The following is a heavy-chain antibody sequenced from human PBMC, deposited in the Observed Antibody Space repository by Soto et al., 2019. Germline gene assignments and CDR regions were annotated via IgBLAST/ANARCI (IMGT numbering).Heavy chain of an antibody. CDR3: AHSTTSLVAGTTFDY. CDR2: IYWDDDK. V-gene: IGHV2-5*02. Sequence: QITLKESGPTLVKPTQPLTLTCTFSGFSLSTSGVGVGWIRQPPGKALEWLALIYWDDDKRYSPSLKSRLTITKDTSKNQVVLTMTNMDPVDTATYYCAHSTTSLVAGTTFDYWGQGTLVTVSS. CDR1: GFSLSTSGVG. D-gene: IGHD6-19*01. J-gene: IGHJ4*02.